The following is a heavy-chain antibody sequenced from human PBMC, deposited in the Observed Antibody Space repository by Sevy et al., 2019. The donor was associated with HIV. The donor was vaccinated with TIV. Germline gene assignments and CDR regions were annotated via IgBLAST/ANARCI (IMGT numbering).Heavy chain of an antibody. CDR2: TIPIFGTA. CDR3: ATEYYGDYEVTKSNYYYYGMDV. V-gene: IGHV1-69*13. J-gene: IGHJ6*02. Sequence: ASVKVSCKASGGTVSSYAISWVRQAPGQGLEWMGGTIPIFGTANYAQKFQGRVTITADESTSTAYMELSSLRSEDTAVYYCATEYYGDYEVTKSNYYYYGMDVWGQGTTVTVSS. D-gene: IGHD4-17*01. CDR1: GGTVSSYA.